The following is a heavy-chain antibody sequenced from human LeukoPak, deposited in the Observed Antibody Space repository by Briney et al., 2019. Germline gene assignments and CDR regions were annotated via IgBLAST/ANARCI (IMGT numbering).Heavy chain of an antibody. D-gene: IGHD4-17*01. CDR3: ARDGGYGDYVNWFDP. CDR2: IYTSGST. V-gene: IGHV4-61*02. CDR1: GGSICSGSYY. J-gene: IGHJ5*02. Sequence: SETLSLTCTVSGGSICSGSYYWSWIRQPAGKGLEWIGRIYTSGSTNYNPSLKSRVTISVDTSKNQFSLKLSSVTAADTAVYYCARDGGYGDYVNWFDPWGQGTLVTVSS.